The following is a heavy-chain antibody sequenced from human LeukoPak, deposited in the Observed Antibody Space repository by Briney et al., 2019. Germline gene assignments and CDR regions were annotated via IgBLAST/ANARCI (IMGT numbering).Heavy chain of an antibody. CDR1: GGSISNGFYY. CDR2: IYYSGST. J-gene: IGHJ4*02. Sequence: SETLSLTCTVSGGSISNGFYYWSWIRQHPGKGLEWIGYIYYSGSTYYSPSLMSRLTMSVDTSKNQFSLKLSSVTAADTAVYYCARDLGGGSFDFWGQGTLVTVSS. D-gene: IGHD2-15*01. V-gene: IGHV4-31*03. CDR3: ARDLGGGSFDF.